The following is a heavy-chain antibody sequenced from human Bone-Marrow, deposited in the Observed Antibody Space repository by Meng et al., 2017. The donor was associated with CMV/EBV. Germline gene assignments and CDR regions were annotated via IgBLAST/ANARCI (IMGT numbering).Heavy chain of an antibody. CDR2: ISGSGSNV. CDR3: ARDCSSTSCYTRGYYYYGMDV. CDR1: GFTFSSYC. V-gene: IGHV3-48*04. Sequence: GESLKISCVASGFTFSSYCMNWVRQAPGKGLEWVSYISGSGSNVHYADSVKGRFTISRDNAKNSLYLQMNSQRAEDTAVYYCARDCSSTSCYTRGYYYYGMDVWGQGTTVTVSS. J-gene: IGHJ6*02. D-gene: IGHD2-2*02.